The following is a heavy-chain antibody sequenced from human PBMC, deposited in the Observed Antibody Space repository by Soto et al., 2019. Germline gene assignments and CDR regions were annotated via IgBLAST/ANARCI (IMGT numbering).Heavy chain of an antibody. CDR1: GFTFDDYT. V-gene: IGHV3-43*01. CDR2: ISWDGGST. D-gene: IGHD3-16*02. J-gene: IGHJ4*02. CDR3: AKDLTFGGVIVFDY. Sequence: EVQLVESGXXXXXXXXXXRLSCAASGFTFDDYTMHWVRQAPGKGLEWVSLISWDGGSTYYADSVKGRFTISRDNSKNSLYLQMNSLRTEDTALYYCAKDLTFGGVIVFDYWGQGTLVTVSS.